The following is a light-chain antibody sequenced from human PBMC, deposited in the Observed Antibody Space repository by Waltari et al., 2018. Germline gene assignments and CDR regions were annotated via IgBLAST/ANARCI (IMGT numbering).Light chain of an antibody. CDR1: NSDIGTYNF. J-gene: IGLJ1*01. Sequence: QSALTQPASVSGSPGQLITISCTGTNSDIGTYNFVSWYRQDPDKAPEIIIFDVNLRPSGVSDRFYGSKSGETASLTISGLQAEDEADYYCCSYTTHSTYVFGSGTKVTVL. CDR3: CSYTTHSTYV. V-gene: IGLV2-14*03. CDR2: DVN.